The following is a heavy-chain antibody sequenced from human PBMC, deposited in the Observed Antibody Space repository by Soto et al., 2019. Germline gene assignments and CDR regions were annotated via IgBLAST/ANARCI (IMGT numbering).Heavy chain of an antibody. D-gene: IGHD4-17*01. Sequence: HPGGSLRLSCAASGFTFSSYAMSWVRQAPGKGLEWVSAISGSGGSTYYADSVKGRFTISRDNSKNTLYLQMNSLRAEDTAVYYCAKVLLRWPYLTFDYWGQGTLVTVSS. V-gene: IGHV3-23*01. CDR3: AKVLLRWPYLTFDY. CDR2: ISGSGGST. J-gene: IGHJ4*02. CDR1: GFTFSSYA.